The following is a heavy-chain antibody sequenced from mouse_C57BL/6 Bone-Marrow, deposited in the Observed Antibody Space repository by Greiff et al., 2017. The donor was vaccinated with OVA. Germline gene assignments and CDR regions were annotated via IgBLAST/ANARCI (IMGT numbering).Heavy chain of an antibody. V-gene: IGHV1-39*01. CDR2: INPNYGTT. CDR1: GYSFTDYN. Sequence: EVKLQESGPELVKPGASVKISCKASGYSFTDYNMNWVKQSNGKSLEWIGVINPNYGTTSYNQKFKGKATLTVDQSSSTAYMQLNSLTSEDSAVYYCARGNYYGSRPYAMDYWGQGTSVTVSS. D-gene: IGHD1-1*01. J-gene: IGHJ4*01. CDR3: ARGNYYGSRPYAMDY.